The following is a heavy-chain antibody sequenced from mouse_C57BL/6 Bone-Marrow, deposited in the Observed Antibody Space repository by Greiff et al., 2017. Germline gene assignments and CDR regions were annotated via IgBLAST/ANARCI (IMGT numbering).Heavy chain of an antibody. J-gene: IGHJ2*01. CDR1: GYTFTSYW. V-gene: IGHV1-64*01. D-gene: IGHD2-4*01. CDR2: IHPNSGST. Sequence: VQLQESGAELVKPGASVKLSCKASGYTFTSYWMHWVKQRPGQGLEWIGMIHPNSGSTNYNEKFKSKATLTVDKSSSPAYMQLSSLTSEDSAVYYCARRRLRFDYWGQGTTLTVSS. CDR3: ARRRLRFDY.